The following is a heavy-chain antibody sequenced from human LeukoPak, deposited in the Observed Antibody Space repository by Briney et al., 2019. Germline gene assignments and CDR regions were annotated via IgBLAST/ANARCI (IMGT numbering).Heavy chain of an antibody. D-gene: IGHD5-18*01. CDR2: INHSGST. CDR3: ARIYSYGPLWDY. V-gene: IGHV4-34*01. CDR1: GGSFSGYY. J-gene: IGHJ4*02. Sequence: SETLSLTCAVYGGSFSGYYWSWIRQPPGKGLEWIGEINHSGSTNYNPSLKSRVTISVDTSKNQFSLKLSSVTAADTAVYYCARIYSYGPLWDYWGQGTLVTVSS.